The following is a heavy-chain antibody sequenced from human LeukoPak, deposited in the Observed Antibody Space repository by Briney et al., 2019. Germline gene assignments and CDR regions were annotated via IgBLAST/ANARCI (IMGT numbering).Heavy chain of an antibody. CDR1: GGTFSNYA. CDR2: IIPIFETP. J-gene: IGHJ4*02. D-gene: IGHD3-10*01. V-gene: IGHV1-69*13. Sequence: GASVKVSCKASGGTFSNYAISWMRQAPGHGLEWMGGIIPIFETPSYAQKFQGRVTITADESTTTAYMELGSLRSDDTAVYFCATRMPGSQSDNWGQGTLVTVSS. CDR3: ATRMPGSQSDN.